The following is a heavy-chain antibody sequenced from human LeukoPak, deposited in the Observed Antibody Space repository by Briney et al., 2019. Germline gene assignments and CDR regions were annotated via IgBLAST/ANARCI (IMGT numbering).Heavy chain of an antibody. CDR3: AREIVGYDAFDI. CDR2: IRQDGNVR. V-gene: IGHV3-7*01. CDR1: GFTFGKYW. D-gene: IGHD1-1*01. Sequence: GGSLRLSCVASGFTFGKYWMSWVRQTPAKGLEWMANIRQDGNVRYYVDSVRGRFTISRDNAKNSLYLQMNNLRADDTALYYCAREIVGYDAFDIWGQGTMVTVSS. J-gene: IGHJ3*02.